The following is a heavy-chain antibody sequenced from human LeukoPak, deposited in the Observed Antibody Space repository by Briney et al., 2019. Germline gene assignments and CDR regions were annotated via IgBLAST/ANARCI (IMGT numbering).Heavy chain of an antibody. J-gene: IGHJ3*02. D-gene: IGHD6-19*01. CDR1: GGSISSYY. CDR3: ARAYSSGWYGIYAFDI. CDR2: IYTSGST. Sequence: PSETLSLTCTVSGGSISSYYWSWLRQPAGKGLEWIGRIYTSGSTNYNPSLKSRVTMSVDTSKNQFSLKLSSVTAADTAVYYCARAYSSGWYGIYAFDIWGQGTMVTVSS. V-gene: IGHV4-4*07.